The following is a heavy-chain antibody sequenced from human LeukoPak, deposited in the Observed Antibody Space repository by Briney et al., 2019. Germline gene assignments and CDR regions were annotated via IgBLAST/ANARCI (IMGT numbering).Heavy chain of an antibody. CDR3: ARADYGDYVPKYYFDY. D-gene: IGHD4-17*01. CDR2: ISSSSSYI. V-gene: IGHV3-21*01. Sequence: GGSLRLSCAASGFTFSSYSMNWVRQAPGKGLEWVSSISSSSSYIYYADSVKGRFTISRDNAKNSPYLQMSSLRAEDTAVYYCARADYGDYVPKYYFDYWGQGTLVTVSS. CDR1: GFTFSSYS. J-gene: IGHJ4*02.